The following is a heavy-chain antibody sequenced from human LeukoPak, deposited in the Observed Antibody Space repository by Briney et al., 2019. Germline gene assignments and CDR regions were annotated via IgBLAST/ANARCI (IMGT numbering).Heavy chain of an antibody. J-gene: IGHJ4*02. D-gene: IGHD3-22*01. CDR1: GYPFTGFA. CDR3: ARRDYDSSGYYY. V-gene: IGHV1-18*04. CDR2: ISAYNGNT. Sequence: GASVKVSCKASGYPFTGFAISWLRQAPGQGLEWMGWISAYNGNTNYAQKLQGRVTMTTHPSPSTAYMELRSLRSDDTAVYYCARRDYDSSGYYYWGQGTLVTVSS.